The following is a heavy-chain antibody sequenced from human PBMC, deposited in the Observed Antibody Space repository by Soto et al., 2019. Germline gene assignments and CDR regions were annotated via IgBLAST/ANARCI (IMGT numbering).Heavy chain of an antibody. CDR3: RRRSLGLPFDY. D-gene: IGHD1-26*01. Sequence: SETLSLTCAISGDTVSSNSASWSWIRQSPSRGLEWLGMTYYRSKWFNDYAVSVKNRMTINSDTSKNQFSLHLNSMTPEDTAVYCCRRRSLGLPFDYWGQGSLVTVSS. CDR1: GDTVSSNSAS. V-gene: IGHV6-1*01. CDR2: TYYRSKWFN. J-gene: IGHJ4*02.